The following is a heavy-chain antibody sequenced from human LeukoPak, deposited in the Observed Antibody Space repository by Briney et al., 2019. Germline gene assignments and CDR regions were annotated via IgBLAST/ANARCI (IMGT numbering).Heavy chain of an antibody. D-gene: IGHD3-10*01. CDR3: ARGPFVLLWFGEMFDY. Sequence: ASVKVSCKASGYTFTSYGISWVRQAPGQGLEWMGWISAYNGNTNYAQKLQGRVTMTTDTSTSTAYMELRSLRSDDTAVYYCARGPFVLLWFGEMFDYWGQGTLVTVSS. J-gene: IGHJ4*02. V-gene: IGHV1-18*01. CDR1: GYTFTSYG. CDR2: ISAYNGNT.